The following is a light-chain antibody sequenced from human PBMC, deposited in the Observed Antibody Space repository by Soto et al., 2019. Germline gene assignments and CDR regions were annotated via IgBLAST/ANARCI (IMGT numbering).Light chain of an antibody. CDR3: QQTYSTIFT. Sequence: DIQMTQSPSSLSASVGDRVTITCRASQSISRYLNWYQQKPGKAPSLLISTTTTLQSGVPSRFSGSESGTDFTLTITSLQPEDFATYYCQQTYSTIFTFGPGTKVDIK. CDR2: TTT. V-gene: IGKV1-39*01. J-gene: IGKJ3*01. CDR1: QSISRY.